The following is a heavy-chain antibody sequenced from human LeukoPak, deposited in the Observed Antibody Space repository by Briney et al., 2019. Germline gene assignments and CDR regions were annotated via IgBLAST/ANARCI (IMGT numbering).Heavy chain of an antibody. CDR3: ARESPAMVDY. CDR1: GYTFSSYG. CDR2: IFAYNGNT. D-gene: IGHD5-18*01. J-gene: IGHJ4*02. V-gene: IGHV1-18*01. Sequence: ASVKVSCKASGYTFSSYGISWVRQAPGQGLEWMGWIFAYNGNTNYAQKLQGRVTMTTDTSTSTAYVELRSLRSDDTAVYYCARESPAMVDYWGQGTLVTVSS.